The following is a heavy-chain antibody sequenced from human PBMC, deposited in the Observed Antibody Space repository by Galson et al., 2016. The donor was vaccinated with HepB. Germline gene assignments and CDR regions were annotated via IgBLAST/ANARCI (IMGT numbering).Heavy chain of an antibody. Sequence: SLRLSCAASGFTFSRFWMHWVRQAPGKGLVWVPRINSDGTTTTYADSVKGRFTISRDNAKSTLYLQMNGLRAEDTAVYYCAKDPQWTTSSRGAFDVWGQGTMLTVFS. CDR2: INSDGTTT. CDR3: AKDPQWTTSSRGAFDV. CDR1: GFTFSRFW. V-gene: IGHV3-74*03. J-gene: IGHJ3*01. D-gene: IGHD6-6*01.